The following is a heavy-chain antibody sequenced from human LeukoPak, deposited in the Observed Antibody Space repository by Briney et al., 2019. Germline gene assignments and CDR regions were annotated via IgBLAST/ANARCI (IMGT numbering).Heavy chain of an antibody. Sequence: GGSLRLSCSASGFTFSSYAMHWVRQAPGKGLEFVSAISPNGGSTYYADSVKGRFTISRDNSKNTLYLQMSSLRAEDTAVYYCVKTLGSSREGFDYWGQGTLVTVSS. J-gene: IGHJ4*02. CDR3: VKTLGSSREGFDY. CDR1: GFTFSSYA. CDR2: ISPNGGST. V-gene: IGHV3-64D*08. D-gene: IGHD1-26*01.